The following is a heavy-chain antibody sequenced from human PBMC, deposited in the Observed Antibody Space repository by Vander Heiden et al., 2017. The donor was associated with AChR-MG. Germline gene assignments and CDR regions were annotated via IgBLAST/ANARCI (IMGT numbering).Heavy chain of an antibody. CDR2: IYYSGNT. CDR1: GGSISSYY. D-gene: IGHD6-19*01. CDR3: ARDFSSGPTAMDAFDI. Sequence: QVQLQESGPGLVKPSETLSLTCTVSGGSISSYYWSWIRQPPGKGLGWIRYIYYSGNTNYNPSLKSRVTISVDTSKNQFSLKLSSVTAADTAVYYCARDFSSGPTAMDAFDIWGQGTMVTVSS. V-gene: IGHV4-59*01. J-gene: IGHJ3*02.